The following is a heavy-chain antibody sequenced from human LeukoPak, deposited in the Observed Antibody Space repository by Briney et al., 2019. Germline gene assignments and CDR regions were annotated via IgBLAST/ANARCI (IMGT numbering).Heavy chain of an antibody. Sequence: SETLSLACTASGGSISTYYWSWIRQPPGKGLEGIGYIYYSGSINYNPSLKSRVTISVETSKNQFSLKLSSVTAADTAVYYCARSRGYCYGTTFLDYWGQGTLVTVSS. J-gene: IGHJ4*02. CDR1: GGSISTYY. CDR3: ARSRGYCYGTTFLDY. V-gene: IGHV4-59*08. D-gene: IGHD5-18*01. CDR2: IYYSGSI.